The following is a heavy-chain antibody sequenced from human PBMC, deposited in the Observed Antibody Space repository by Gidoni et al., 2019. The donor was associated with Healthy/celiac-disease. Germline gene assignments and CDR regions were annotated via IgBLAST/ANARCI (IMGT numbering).Heavy chain of an antibody. Sequence: QLQLQESGPGLVKPSETLSLTCTVSGGSISSSSYYWGWIRQPPGKGLEWIGSIYYSGSTNYNPSLKSRVTISVDTSKNQFSLKLSSVTAADTAVYYCARFSPANSGYVDYWGQGTLVTVSS. CDR1: GGSISSSSYY. V-gene: IGHV4-39*01. J-gene: IGHJ4*02. CDR2: IYYSGST. CDR3: ARFSPANSGYVDY. D-gene: IGHD1-26*01.